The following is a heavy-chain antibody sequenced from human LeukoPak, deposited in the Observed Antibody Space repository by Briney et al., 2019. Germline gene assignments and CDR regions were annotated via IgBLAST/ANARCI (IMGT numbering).Heavy chain of an antibody. Sequence: ASVKVSCKASGGTFSSYAISWVRQAPGQGLEWMGGIIPIFGTANYAQKFQGRVTITADESTSTAYMELSSLRSEDMAVYYCAREYYDILTGMHHFDYWGQGTLVTVSS. CDR1: GGTFSSYA. V-gene: IGHV1-69*13. CDR3: AREYYDILTGMHHFDY. CDR2: IIPIFGTA. D-gene: IGHD3-9*01. J-gene: IGHJ4*02.